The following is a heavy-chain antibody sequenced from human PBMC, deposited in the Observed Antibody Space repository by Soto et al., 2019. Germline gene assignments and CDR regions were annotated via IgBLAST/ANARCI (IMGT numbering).Heavy chain of an antibody. V-gene: IGHV3-30-3*01. D-gene: IGHD2-21*02. J-gene: IGHJ6*02. Sequence: QVQLVESGGGVVQPGRSLRLSCAASGFTFSSYAMHWVRQAPGKGLEWVAVISYDGSNKYYADSVKGRFTISRDNSKNTLYLQMNSLRAEDSAVYCCARAYCGGDCYSSYYYYGMDVWGQVTTVTVSS. CDR2: ISYDGSNK. CDR3: ARAYCGGDCYSSYYYYGMDV. CDR1: GFTFSSYA.